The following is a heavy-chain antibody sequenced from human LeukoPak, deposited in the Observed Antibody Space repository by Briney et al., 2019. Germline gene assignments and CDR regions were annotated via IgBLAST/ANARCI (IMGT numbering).Heavy chain of an antibody. CDR2: IWYDGSNK. D-gene: IGHD3-22*01. Sequence: GRSLRLSCAASGFTFSSYGMHWVRQAPGKGLEWVAVIWYDGSNKYYADSVKGRFTISRDNSKNTLYLQMNSLRAEDTAVYYCARENYDSSGYPAFDIWGQGTMVTVSS. CDR1: GFTFSSYG. CDR3: ARENYDSSGYPAFDI. V-gene: IGHV3-33*01. J-gene: IGHJ3*02.